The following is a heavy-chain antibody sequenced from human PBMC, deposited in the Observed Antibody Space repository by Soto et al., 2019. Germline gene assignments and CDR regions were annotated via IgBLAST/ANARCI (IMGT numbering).Heavy chain of an antibody. J-gene: IGHJ4*02. D-gene: IGHD3-9*01. V-gene: IGHV3-48*04. CDR2: IFASSTTI. Sequence: EVQLVESGGGLVQPGGSLRLSCVASGFTFSSYSMVWVRQAPGKGLEWVSYIFASSTTIYYADSVKGRFTVSRDNAQNSLFPLMNSLRAEDTAVYYCARDKDWAFDYWGQGTLVTVSS. CDR3: ARDKDWAFDY. CDR1: GFTFSSYS.